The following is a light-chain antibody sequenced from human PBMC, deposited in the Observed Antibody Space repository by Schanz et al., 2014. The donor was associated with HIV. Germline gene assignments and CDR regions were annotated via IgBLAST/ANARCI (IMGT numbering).Light chain of an antibody. CDR2: EVS. Sequence: QSALTQPPSASGSPGQSVTISCTGTSSDVGAYNYVSWYQQHPGKAPKLMIYEVSKRPSGVPDRFSGSKSGNTASLTVSGLQAEDEADYYCATWDDSLNGAVFGGGTQLTVL. J-gene: IGLJ7*01. CDR1: SSDVGAYNY. V-gene: IGLV2-8*01. CDR3: ATWDDSLNGAV.